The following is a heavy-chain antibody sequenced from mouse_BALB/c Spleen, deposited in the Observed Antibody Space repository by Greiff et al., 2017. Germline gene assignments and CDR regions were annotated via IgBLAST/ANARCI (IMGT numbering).Heavy chain of an antibody. CDR2: ISYSGST. CDR1: GDSITSGY. J-gene: IGHJ4*01. Sequence: EVKLMESGPSLVKPSQTLSLTCSVTGDSITSGYWNWIRKFPGNKLEYMGYISYSGSTYYNPSLKSRISITRDTSKNQYYLQLNSVTTEDTATYYCARSGSYYDYVAMDYWGQGTSVTVSS. CDR3: ARSGSYYDYVAMDY. D-gene: IGHD2-10*01. V-gene: IGHV3-8*02.